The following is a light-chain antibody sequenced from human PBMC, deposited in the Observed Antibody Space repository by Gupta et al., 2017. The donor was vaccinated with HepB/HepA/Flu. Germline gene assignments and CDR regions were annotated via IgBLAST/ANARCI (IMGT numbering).Light chain of an antibody. CDR1: SSDVGGYNY. CDR3: CSYEGSYTSVG. Sequence: QSALTQPRSVSGSPGQSVTISCTGTSSDVGGYNYVSWYQQHPGKAPKLRRYEVSKRPSGVPDRFAGSKSGNTASLTISGLQAEDEADDDGCSYEGSYTSVGCGGGPKLT. V-gene: IGLV2-11*01. CDR2: EVS. J-gene: IGLJ2*01.